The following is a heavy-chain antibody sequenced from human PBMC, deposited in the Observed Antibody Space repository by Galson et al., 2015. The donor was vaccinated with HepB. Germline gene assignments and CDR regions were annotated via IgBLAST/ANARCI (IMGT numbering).Heavy chain of an antibody. Sequence: SLRISCAASGFTSSNAWMNWVRHAPGQGLEWVGRIKSKTDGGTTDYAAPVKGRFTISRDDSKNTLYLQMNILKTEDTAVYYCTFEIVEASGYPLFDYWGQGTLVTVSS. D-gene: IGHD3-22*01. CDR1: GFTSSNAW. J-gene: IGHJ4*02. V-gene: IGHV3-15*07. CDR3: TFEIVEASGYPLFDY. CDR2: IKSKTDGGTT.